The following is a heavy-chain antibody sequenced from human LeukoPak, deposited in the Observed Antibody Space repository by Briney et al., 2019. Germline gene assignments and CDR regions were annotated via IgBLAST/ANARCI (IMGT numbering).Heavy chain of an antibody. Sequence: GGSLRLSCAASGFTFSTYSMNWVRQAPGKGLEWVSSISSSSSYIYYADSVKGRFTISRENAKKSVYLQMNSLRAEDTAVYYCARDRGNGALDYWGQGTLVTVPS. D-gene: IGHD2-8*01. CDR3: ARDRGNGALDY. CDR2: ISSSSSYI. J-gene: IGHJ4*02. V-gene: IGHV3-21*01. CDR1: GFTFSTYS.